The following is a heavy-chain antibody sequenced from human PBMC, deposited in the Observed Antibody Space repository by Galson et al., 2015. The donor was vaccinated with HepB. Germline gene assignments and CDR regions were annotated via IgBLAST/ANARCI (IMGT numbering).Heavy chain of an antibody. Sequence: SLRLSCAASGFTFSSYGMHWVRQAPGQGLEWVAVISYDGSDTNYADSVKGRFTIPRDNSKNTLYLQMNSLRAEDTAVYYCAGDSVFARQQPVLSWFDHWGQGTLVTVSS. CDR2: ISYDGSDT. D-gene: IGHD6-13*01. V-gene: IGHV3-30*04. CDR1: GFTFSSYG. CDR3: AGDSVFARQQPVLSWFDH. J-gene: IGHJ5*02.